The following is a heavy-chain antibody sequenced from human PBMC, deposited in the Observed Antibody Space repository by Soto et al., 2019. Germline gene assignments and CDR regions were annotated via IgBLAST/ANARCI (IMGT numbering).Heavy chain of an antibody. CDR2: IYYSGST. J-gene: IGHJ3*02. Sequence: SETLSLTCTVSGGSISSYYWSWIRQPPGKGLEWIGYIYYSGSTNYNPALKSRVTISVDTSKNQFSLKLSAVTAADTAVYSCARELYYYDSSGYTHAFDIWGQGTMVTVSS. D-gene: IGHD3-22*01. V-gene: IGHV4-59*01. CDR1: GGSISSYY. CDR3: ARELYYYDSSGYTHAFDI.